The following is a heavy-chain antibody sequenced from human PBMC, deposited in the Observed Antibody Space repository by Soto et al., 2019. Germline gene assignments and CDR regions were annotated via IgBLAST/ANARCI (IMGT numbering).Heavy chain of an antibody. D-gene: IGHD5-12*01. J-gene: IGHJ4*02. CDR2: ISAYNGYT. CDR3: ARGGGYSGYDYYFDS. Sequence: QVQLVQSGAEVKKPGASVKVSCKASGYTFTNYDITWVRQAPGQGLEWMGWISAYNGYTNYAQKLQGRVTMTTDTSTITAYMELRSLRSDDTAVYYCARGGGYSGYDYYFDSWGQGTLVTVSS. CDR1: GYTFTNYD. V-gene: IGHV1-18*01.